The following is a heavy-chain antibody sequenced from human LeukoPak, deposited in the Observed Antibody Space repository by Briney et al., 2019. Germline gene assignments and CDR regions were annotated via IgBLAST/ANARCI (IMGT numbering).Heavy chain of an antibody. CDR3: AKDLVEYDSSGYYSY. CDR2: ISGSGGST. V-gene: IGHV3-23*01. J-gene: IGHJ4*02. D-gene: IGHD3-22*01. CDR1: GFTFSSYA. Sequence: GGSLRLTCAASGFTFSSYAMSWVRQAPGKGLEWVSAISGSGGSTYYADSVKGRFTISRDNSKNTLYLQMNSLRAEDTAVYYCAKDLVEYDSSGYYSYGGQGTLVTVSS.